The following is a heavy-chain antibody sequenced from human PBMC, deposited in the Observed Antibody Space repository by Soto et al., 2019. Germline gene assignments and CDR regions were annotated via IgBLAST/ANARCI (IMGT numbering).Heavy chain of an antibody. CDR2: ISGTSDYI. J-gene: IGHJ6*02. V-gene: IGHV3-21*01. D-gene: IGHD2-15*01. CDR1: GFTFSSYS. CDR3: ARDHRYCSGSSCRPYYYYYGMDV. Sequence: GGSLRLSCAASGFTFSSYSMNWVRQAPGRGLEWVAAISGTSDYIYYADSVKGRFTISRDNAKTSLYIQMNSLRAEDTAVYYCARDHRYCSGSSCRPYYYYYGMDVWGQGTPVTVYS.